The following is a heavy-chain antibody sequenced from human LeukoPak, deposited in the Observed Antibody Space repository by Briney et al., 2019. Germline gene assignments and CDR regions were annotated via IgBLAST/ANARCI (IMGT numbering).Heavy chain of an antibody. J-gene: IGHJ4*02. CDR3: ARVHTPPSDY. Sequence: SETLSLTCAVYGGSFSGYYWSWIRQPPGKGLEWIGEINHSGSTNYNPSLKCRVTISVDTSKNQFSLKLSSVTAADTAVYYCARVHTPPSDYWGQGTLVTVSS. V-gene: IGHV4-34*01. CDR1: GGSFSGYY. D-gene: IGHD2-2*02. CDR2: INHSGST.